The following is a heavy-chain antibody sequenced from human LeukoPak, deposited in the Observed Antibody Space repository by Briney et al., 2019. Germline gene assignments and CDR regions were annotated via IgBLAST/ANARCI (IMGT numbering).Heavy chain of an antibody. Sequence: PGGSLRLSCAVSGFTFSSYWMGWVRQAPGRGLAWVANINQDESSKYYEDSVKGRFTISRDNADNSLYLQMNSLRAEDTAVYYCARDGSYGSGSYWGQGTLVTVSS. CDR3: ARDGSYGSGSY. CDR2: INQDESSK. D-gene: IGHD3-10*01. CDR1: GFTFSSYW. J-gene: IGHJ4*02. V-gene: IGHV3-7*01.